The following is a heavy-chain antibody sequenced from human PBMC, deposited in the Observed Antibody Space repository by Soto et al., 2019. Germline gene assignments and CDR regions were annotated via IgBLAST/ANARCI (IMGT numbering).Heavy chain of an antibody. CDR1: GFSLNTGGMS. Sequence: QITLKESGPTLGNPTQTLTLTCTFSGFSLNTGGMSVGWIRQPPGKALEGLALIYWDDDTRYSSSLQNRLTITKDASANQVILKMTNMDPADTGTYYCAQRSINIIRRVSGIVSWGQGTLVTVSS. CDR2: IYWDDDT. J-gene: IGHJ5*01. D-gene: IGHD3-10*01. V-gene: IGHV2-5*02. CDR3: AQRSINIIRRVSGIVS.